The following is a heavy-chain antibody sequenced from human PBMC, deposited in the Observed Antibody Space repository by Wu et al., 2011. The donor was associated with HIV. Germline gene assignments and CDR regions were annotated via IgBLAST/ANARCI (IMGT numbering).Heavy chain of an antibody. J-gene: IGHJ4*02. D-gene: IGHD3-22*01. Sequence: QVQLVHSGAEVRKPGASVKVSCKGSGYTFTDNHMHWVRQAPGQGLEWIGRVLPLFGTTNNAPKFQGRVSFSADESTDTVYMELNGLTSEDTAVYYCAGSGFPYYIDYWGQGTRISVSS. CDR3: AGSGFPYYIDY. CDR1: GYTFTDNH. V-gene: IGHV1-69*18. CDR2: VLPLFGTT.